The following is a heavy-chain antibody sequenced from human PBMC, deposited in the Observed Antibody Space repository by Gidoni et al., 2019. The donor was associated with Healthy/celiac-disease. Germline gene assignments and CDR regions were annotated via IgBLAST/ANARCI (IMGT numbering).Heavy chain of an antibody. Sequence: QVQLVQSGAEVKKPGSSVKVSCKASGGTFSSYAISWVRQAPGQGLEWMGGIIPIFGTANYAQKFQGRVTITADESTSTAYMELSSLRSEDTAVYYCARDDRGKTYYYDSSGYYYYYYGMDVWGQGTTVTVSS. CDR2: IIPIFGTA. CDR3: ARDDRGKTYYYDSSGYYYYYYGMDV. J-gene: IGHJ6*02. V-gene: IGHV1-69*01. D-gene: IGHD3-22*01. CDR1: GGTFSSYA.